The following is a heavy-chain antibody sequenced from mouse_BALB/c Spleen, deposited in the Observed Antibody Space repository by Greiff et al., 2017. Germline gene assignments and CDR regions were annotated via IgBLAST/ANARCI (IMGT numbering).Heavy chain of an antibody. Sequence: QVQLQQPGAELVRPGASVKLSCKASGYTFTSYWINWVKQRPGQGLEWIGNIYPSDSYTNYNQKFKGKATLTVDKSSSTAYMQLSSLTSEDSAVYYCARGDGYHWYFDVWGAGTTVTVSS. CDR1: GYTFTSYW. CDR2: IYPSDSYT. J-gene: IGHJ1*01. V-gene: IGHV1-69*02. D-gene: IGHD2-3*01. CDR3: ARGDGYHWYFDV.